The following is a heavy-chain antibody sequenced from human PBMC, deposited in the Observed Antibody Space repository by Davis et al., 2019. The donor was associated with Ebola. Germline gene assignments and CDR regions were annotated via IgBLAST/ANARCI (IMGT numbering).Heavy chain of an antibody. J-gene: IGHJ6*02. CDR3: ANVPTYYYNGMDV. V-gene: IGHV3-23*01. Sequence: GESLKISCAASGFTFSSYAMSWVRQAPGKGLEWVSAISGSGGSTYYADSVKGRFTISRDNSKNTLYLQMNSLRAEDTAIYYCANVPTYYYNGMDVWGQGTTVTVSS. CDR2: ISGSGGST. CDR1: GFTFSSYA.